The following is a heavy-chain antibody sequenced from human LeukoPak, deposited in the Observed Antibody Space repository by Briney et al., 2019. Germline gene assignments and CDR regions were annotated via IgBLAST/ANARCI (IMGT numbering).Heavy chain of an antibody. V-gene: IGHV4-4*02. CDR2: ISLTGLT. Sequence: SETLSLTCGVSGGSISNTNWWSWVRQPPGQGLEWIGQISLTGLTHYNPSLESRVTVSLDKSKNQLSLNLTSVTAADTAVYYCSRENGAFSPFGYWGQGTLVTVLS. D-gene: IGHD2-8*01. CDR1: GGSISNTNW. CDR3: SRENGAFSPFGY. J-gene: IGHJ4*02.